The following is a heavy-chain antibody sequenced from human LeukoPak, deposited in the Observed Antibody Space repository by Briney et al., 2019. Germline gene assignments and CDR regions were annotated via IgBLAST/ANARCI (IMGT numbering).Heavy chain of an antibody. CDR3: ARASQSNTPFDY. J-gene: IGHJ4*02. CDR1: GYSFTSYW. Sequence: GEPLQISCKGSGYSFTSYWIGWVRPMPGKGLEWMGIIYPGDSDTRYSPSFQGQVTISADKSINTAYLQWSSLKASDTAMYYCARASQSNTPFDYWGQGTLVTVSS. CDR2: IYPGDSDT. V-gene: IGHV5-51*01.